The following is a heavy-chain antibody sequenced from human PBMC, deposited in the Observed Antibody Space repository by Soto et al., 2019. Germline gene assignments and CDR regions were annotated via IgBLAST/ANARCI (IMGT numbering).Heavy chain of an antibody. CDR3: ARGPDDSSGYYLSFDY. J-gene: IGHJ4*02. V-gene: IGHV1-3*01. CDR2: INAGNGNT. D-gene: IGHD3-22*01. Sequence: ASVKVSCKASGYTFTSYAMHWVRQAPGQRLEWMGWINAGNGNTKYSQKFQGRVSITRDTSASTAYMELSSLRSEDTAVYYCARGPDDSSGYYLSFDYWGQGTLVTVAS. CDR1: GYTFTSYA.